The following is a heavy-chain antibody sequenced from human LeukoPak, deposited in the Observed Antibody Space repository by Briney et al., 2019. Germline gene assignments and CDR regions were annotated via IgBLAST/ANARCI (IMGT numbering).Heavy chain of an antibody. Sequence: GESLRLSCAASGFSVSNNYMNWVRQAPGKGLEWVSAIYNDWSTYYADSVKGRFTISRDNSKNTLYLQMNTLRGEDTAVYYCARDRPYGGKGDFDYWGQGTLVTVSS. V-gene: IGHV3-66*01. CDR1: GFSVSNNY. CDR3: ARDRPYGGKGDFDY. J-gene: IGHJ4*02. CDR2: IYNDWST. D-gene: IGHD4-23*01.